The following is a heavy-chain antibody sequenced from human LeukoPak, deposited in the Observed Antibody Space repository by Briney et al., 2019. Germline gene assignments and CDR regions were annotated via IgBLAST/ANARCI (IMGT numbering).Heavy chain of an antibody. Sequence: PGGSLRLSCAASGFTFSSYAMSWVRQAPGRGLEWVSIVSDSGSSTYYADSVKGRFTISRDNSKNTLYLQMNSLRAEDSAIYYCAKRVSYSSGSHFDYWGQGTLVTVSS. CDR2: VSDSGSST. CDR3: AKRVSYSSGSHFDY. CDR1: GFTFSSYA. J-gene: IGHJ4*02. D-gene: IGHD3-10*01. V-gene: IGHV3-23*01.